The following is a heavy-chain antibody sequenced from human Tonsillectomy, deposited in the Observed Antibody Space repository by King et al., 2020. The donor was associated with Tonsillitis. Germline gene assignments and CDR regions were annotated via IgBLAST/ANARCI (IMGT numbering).Heavy chain of an antibody. V-gene: IGHV4-38-2*01. CDR3: ARGDILSYGMDV. CDR1: GYSISSGYY. J-gene: IGHJ6*02. CDR2: IYHSGST. D-gene: IGHD3-9*01. Sequence: VQLQESGPGPIKPSETLSLTCAVSGYSISSGYYWVWIRQPPGKGLEWIGNIYHSGSTYYNPSLKSRVTISVDTSKNQFSLKLTSVTAADTAVYYCARGDILSYGMDVWGQGTTVTVSS.